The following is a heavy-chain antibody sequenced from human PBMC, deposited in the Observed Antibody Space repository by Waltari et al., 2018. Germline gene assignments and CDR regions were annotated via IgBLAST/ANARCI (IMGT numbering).Heavy chain of an antibody. Sequence: EVQLVETGGGPIQPGGSLRLSCAASGLTVSSNFMSWVRQAPGKGLEWVSVIYSGGGTDYADSVKGRFTISRDNSKNTMYLQMSSLRAEDTAVYYCARDHNGAALDYWGQGTLVTVSS. V-gene: IGHV3-53*02. CDR3: ARDHNGAALDY. CDR1: GLTVSSNF. CDR2: IYSGGGT. J-gene: IGHJ4*02. D-gene: IGHD2-8*01.